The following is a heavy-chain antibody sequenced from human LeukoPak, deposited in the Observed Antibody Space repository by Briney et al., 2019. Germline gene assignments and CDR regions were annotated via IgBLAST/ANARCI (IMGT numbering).Heavy chain of an antibody. Sequence: GGSLRLSCAASGFTFSSYSMNWVRQAPGKGLEWVSSISSSSSYIYYADSVKGRFTISRDNAKNSLYLQMNSLRAEDTAVYYCARDRRAAAYGMDVWGQGTTVTVSS. D-gene: IGHD2-15*01. J-gene: IGHJ6*02. CDR1: GFTFSSYS. CDR2: ISSSSSYI. V-gene: IGHV3-21*01. CDR3: ARDRRAAAYGMDV.